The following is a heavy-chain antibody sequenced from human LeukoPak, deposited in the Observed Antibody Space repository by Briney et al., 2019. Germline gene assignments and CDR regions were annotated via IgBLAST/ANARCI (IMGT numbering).Heavy chain of an antibody. D-gene: IGHD6-13*01. CDR1: GDSISSYD. Sequence: SETLSLTCTVSGDSISSYDWSWIRQPPGKGLEWIGCIYHTGSTNYNPSLKSRVTISVDTSKNQFSLKLTSVTAADTAVYYCARQISAYSSSWYPNWFDPWGQGTLVTVSS. J-gene: IGHJ5*02. CDR2: IYHTGST. CDR3: ARQISAYSSSWYPNWFDP. V-gene: IGHV4-59*08.